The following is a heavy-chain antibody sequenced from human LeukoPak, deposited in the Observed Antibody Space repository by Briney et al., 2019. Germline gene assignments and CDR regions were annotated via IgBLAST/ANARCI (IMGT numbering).Heavy chain of an antibody. Sequence: ASVKVSCKASGYTFPRYYMHWVRQAPGQGLEWMGRINPNSGGTNYAQKFQGRVTMTRDTSISTAYVELSRLKSDDTAVYFCARGGLGNSNWFDPWDQGTLVTVSS. V-gene: IGHV1-2*06. CDR2: INPNSGGT. CDR1: GYTFPRYY. CDR3: ARGGLGNSNWFDP. D-gene: IGHD4-23*01. J-gene: IGHJ5*02.